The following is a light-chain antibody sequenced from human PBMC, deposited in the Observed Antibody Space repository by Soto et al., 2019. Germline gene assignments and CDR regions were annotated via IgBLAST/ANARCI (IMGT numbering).Light chain of an antibody. CDR1: QSVSSN. CDR3: QQYNNWPLT. CDR2: GAS. V-gene: IGKV3-15*01. J-gene: IGKJ4*01. Sequence: EIVMTQSPATLSVSPGERATLSCRASQSVSSNLAWYLQKPGQAPRLLIYGASTRATGIPARFSGSGSRTEFTLTISSLQSEDFAVYYCQQYNNWPLTFGGGTKVEIK.